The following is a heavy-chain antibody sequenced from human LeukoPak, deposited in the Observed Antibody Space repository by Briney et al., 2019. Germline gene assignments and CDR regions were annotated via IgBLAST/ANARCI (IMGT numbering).Heavy chain of an antibody. CDR3: ARDGRFPPEVLPRYFDY. Sequence: SETLSLTCTVSGGSISSGSYYWGWIRQPPGKGLEWIGNIYYSGSTYYNPSLKSRVTISVETSKNQFSLKLSSVTAADTAVYYCARDGRFPPEVLPRYFDYWGQGTLVTVSS. CDR1: GGSISSGSYY. V-gene: IGHV4-39*07. D-gene: IGHD1-26*01. J-gene: IGHJ4*02. CDR2: IYYSGST.